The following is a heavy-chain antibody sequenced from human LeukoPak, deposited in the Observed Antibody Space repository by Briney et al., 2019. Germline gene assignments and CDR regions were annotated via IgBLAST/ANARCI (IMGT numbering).Heavy chain of an antibody. CDR3: ARMAYYYDSSGYSVYYFDY. V-gene: IGHV4-4*07. D-gene: IGHD3-22*01. CDR2: IYTSGST. J-gene: IGHJ4*02. Sequence: SETLSLTCTVSGGSISSYYWSWIGQPAGKGLEWIGRIYTSGSTNYNPSLKSRVTMSVDTSKNQFSLKLSSVTAADTAVYYCARMAYYYDSSGYSVYYFDYWGQGTLVTVSS. CDR1: GGSISSYY.